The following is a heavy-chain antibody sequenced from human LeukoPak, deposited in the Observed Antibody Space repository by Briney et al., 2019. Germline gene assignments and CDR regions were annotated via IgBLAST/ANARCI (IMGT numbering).Heavy chain of an antibody. Sequence: GGSLRLFCAASGFTFSSYAMHWVRQAPGKGLEWVAVISYDGSNKYYADSVKGRFTISRDNSKNTLYLQMNSLRAEDTAVYYCARDGSLCSFDYWGQGTLVTVSS. CDR2: ISYDGSNK. V-gene: IGHV3-30*01. CDR1: GFTFSSYA. CDR3: ARDGSLCSFDY. J-gene: IGHJ4*02. D-gene: IGHD3-10*02.